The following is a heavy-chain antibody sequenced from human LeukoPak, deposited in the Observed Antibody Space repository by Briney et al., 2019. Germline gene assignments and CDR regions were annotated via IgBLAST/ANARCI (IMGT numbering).Heavy chain of an antibody. V-gene: IGHV3-30*18. CDR2: TSFDGSNK. CDR1: GFTFSSYG. Sequence: GGSLRLSCAASGFTFSSYGMYWVRQAPGKGLEWVAVTSFDGSNKYYADSVKGRFTISRDNSKNTLYLQMNSLRAEDTAVYYCAKDRQYHGSVSLFDYWGQGTLVTVSS. CDR3: AKDRQYHGSVSLFDY. J-gene: IGHJ4*02. D-gene: IGHD3-10*01.